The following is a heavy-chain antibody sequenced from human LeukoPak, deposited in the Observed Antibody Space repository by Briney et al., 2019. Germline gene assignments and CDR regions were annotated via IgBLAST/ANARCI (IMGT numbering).Heavy chain of an antibody. CDR2: INPNSGGT. J-gene: IGHJ5*02. Sequence: EASVKVSCKASGYTFTGYYMHWVRRAPGQGLEWMGWINPNSGGTNYAQKFQGWVTMTRDTSISTAYMELSRLRSDDTAVYYCARNGRDSGYCSSTSCHDWFDPWGQGTLVTVSS. CDR1: GYTFTGYY. V-gene: IGHV1-2*04. D-gene: IGHD2-2*01. CDR3: ARNGRDSGYCSSTSCHDWFDP.